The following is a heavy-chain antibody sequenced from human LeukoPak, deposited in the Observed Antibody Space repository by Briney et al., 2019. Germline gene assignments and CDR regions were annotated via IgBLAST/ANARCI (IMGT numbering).Heavy chain of an antibody. CDR1: GFTFSSYS. D-gene: IGHD6-13*01. J-gene: IGHJ6*02. Sequence: GGSLRLSCAASGFTFSSYSMSWVRQAPGKGLEWVSVITCSGGNTYYADSVKGRFTISKDNSKNTVYLQMSSLRVDDTAVYYCAKAASSSWPSYYYGMDVWGQGTTVTVSS. CDR2: ITCSGGNT. V-gene: IGHV3-23*01. CDR3: AKAASSSWPSYYYGMDV.